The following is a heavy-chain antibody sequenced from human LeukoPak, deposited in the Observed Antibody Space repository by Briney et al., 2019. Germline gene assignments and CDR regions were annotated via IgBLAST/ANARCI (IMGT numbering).Heavy chain of an antibody. D-gene: IGHD6-13*01. CDR1: GFTFSSYS. CDR3: ASSIAAAAYFDY. J-gene: IGHJ4*02. V-gene: IGHV3-21*04. CDR2: ISSSSSYI. Sequence: PGGSLRLSCAASGFTFSSYSMNWVRQAPGKGLEWVSSISSSSSYIYYADSVKGRFTISRDNSKNTLYLQMNSLRAEDTAVYYCASSIAAAAYFDYWGQGTLVTVSS.